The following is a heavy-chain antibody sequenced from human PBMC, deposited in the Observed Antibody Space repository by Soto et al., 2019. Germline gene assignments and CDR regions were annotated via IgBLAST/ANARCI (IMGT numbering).Heavy chain of an antibody. V-gene: IGHV3-9*01. CDR3: AKVKLVRGYYYYGMDV. CDR2: ISWNSGSI. J-gene: IGHJ6*02. D-gene: IGHD6-6*01. CDR1: GFTFDDYA. Sequence: GGSLRLSCAASGFTFDDYAMHWVRQAPGKGLEWVSGISWNSGSIGYADSVKGRFTIPRDNAKNSLYLQMNSLRAEDTALYYCAKVKLVRGYYYYGMDVWGQGTTVTVSS.